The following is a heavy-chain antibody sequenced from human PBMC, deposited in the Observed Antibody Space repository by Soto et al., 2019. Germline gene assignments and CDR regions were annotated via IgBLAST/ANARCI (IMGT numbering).Heavy chain of an antibody. CDR2: IKQDGSEK. J-gene: IGHJ3*02. Sequence: GGSLRLSCAASGFTFSSYWMSWVRQAPGKGREWVANIKQDGSEKYYVDSVKGRFTISRDNAKNSLYLQMNSLRAEDTAVYYCASTDYYDSSGYPGHAFDIWGQGTMVTVSS. CDR1: GFTFSSYW. CDR3: ASTDYYDSSGYPGHAFDI. V-gene: IGHV3-7*03. D-gene: IGHD3-22*01.